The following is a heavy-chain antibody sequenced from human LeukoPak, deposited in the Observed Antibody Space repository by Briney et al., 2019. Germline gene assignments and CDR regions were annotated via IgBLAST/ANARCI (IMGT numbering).Heavy chain of an antibody. J-gene: IGHJ4*02. Sequence: GGSLRLSCAASGFTFSSYGMHWVRQAPGKGLEWVAFIRYDGSNKYYADSVKGRFTISRDNSKNTLYLQMNSLRAEDTAVYYCAKDRLAYCSSTSCYTGGWGQGTLVTVSS. CDR3: AKDRLAYCSSTSCYTGG. CDR1: GFTFSSYG. D-gene: IGHD2-2*02. V-gene: IGHV3-30*02. CDR2: IRYDGSNK.